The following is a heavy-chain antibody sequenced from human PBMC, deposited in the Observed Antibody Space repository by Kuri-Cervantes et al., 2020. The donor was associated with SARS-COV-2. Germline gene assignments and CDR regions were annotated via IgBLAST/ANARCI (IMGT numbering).Heavy chain of an antibody. CDR2: ISGSGGRT. CDR1: GFTIYNYA. V-gene: IGHV3-23*01. J-gene: IGHJ4*02. Sequence: GESLKISCTVSGFTIYNYAMMWVRQAPGKGLEWVSVISGSGGRTNYAVSVDGRFTISRDDSKNTLHLQMDSLTAEDTAVYYCAKRQDFWSGYYTPHIDYWGQGALVTVSS. CDR3: AKRQDFWSGYYTPHIDY. D-gene: IGHD3-3*01.